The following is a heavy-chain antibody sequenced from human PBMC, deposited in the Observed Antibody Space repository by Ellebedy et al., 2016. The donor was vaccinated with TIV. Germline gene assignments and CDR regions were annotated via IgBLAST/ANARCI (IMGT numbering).Heavy chain of an antibody. CDR3: ARGSTMIVGVGY. V-gene: IGHV1-8*01. J-gene: IGHJ4*02. D-gene: IGHD3-22*01. Sequence: ASVKVSXKASGYTFTSYDINWVRQATGQGLEWMGWMNPNSGNTGYAQKFQGRVTMTRDTSTSTVYMELSSLRSEDTAVYYCARGSTMIVGVGYWGQGTLVTVSS. CDR1: GYTFTSYD. CDR2: MNPNSGNT.